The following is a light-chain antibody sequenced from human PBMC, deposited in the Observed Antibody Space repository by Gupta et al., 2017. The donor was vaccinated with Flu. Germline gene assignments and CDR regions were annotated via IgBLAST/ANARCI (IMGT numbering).Light chain of an antibody. CDR3: QQCNTYS. Sequence: DIQMTQSPSTLSVSVGDRVTITCRASQNINTWLAWYQQKPRGAPKLLIYKTSSLETGVPSRFSGHGDGTEFTLTISSLHPDDFATYVCQQCNTYSFGQGTKVE. CDR2: KTS. J-gene: IGKJ1*01. V-gene: IGKV1-5*03. CDR1: QNINTW.